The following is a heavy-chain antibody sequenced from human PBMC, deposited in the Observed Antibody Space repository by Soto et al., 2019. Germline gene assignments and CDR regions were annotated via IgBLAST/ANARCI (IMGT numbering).Heavy chain of an antibody. CDR3: ARHRPHNWNDGGFDP. D-gene: IGHD1-20*01. V-gene: IGHV4-39*01. Sequence: SETLSLTCTVSGGSISSSSYYWGWIRQPPGKGLEWIGSIYYSGSTYYNPSLKSRVTISVDTSKNQFSLKLSSVTAADTAVYYCARHRPHNWNDGGFDPWGQGTLVTAPQ. CDR1: GGSISSSSYY. CDR2: IYYSGST. J-gene: IGHJ5*02.